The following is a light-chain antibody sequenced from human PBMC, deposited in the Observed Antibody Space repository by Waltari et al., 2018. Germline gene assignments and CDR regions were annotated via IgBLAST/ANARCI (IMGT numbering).Light chain of an antibody. CDR3: QQRSNWPLT. J-gene: IGKJ3*01. V-gene: IGKV3-11*01. CDR2: QAS. Sequence: ETVLTQSPATLSLSPGETATLSCRASQNVDRYFAWYQQKPGQPPRLLIYQASYRATGVPARFSGSGSGTEFTLTISNLEPEDFAVYYCQQRSNWPLTCGPGTKVDVK. CDR1: QNVDRY.